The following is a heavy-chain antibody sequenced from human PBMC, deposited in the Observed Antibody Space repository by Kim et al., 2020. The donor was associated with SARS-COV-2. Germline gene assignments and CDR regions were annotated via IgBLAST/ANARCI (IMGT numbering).Heavy chain of an antibody. CDR3: ARLAAYCSGDCYSTFDS. D-gene: IGHD2-21*02. V-gene: IGHV5-51*01. CDR1: GYSFTNYW. CDR2: IYPGDSDT. Sequence: GESLKISCKGSGYSFTNYWIGWVRQMPGKGLEWMGIIYPGDSDTRYSPSFQGQVTISADKSISTAYLQCSSLKASDTAMYDCARLAAYCSGDCYSTFDSWGQGTLVTVSS. J-gene: IGHJ4*01.